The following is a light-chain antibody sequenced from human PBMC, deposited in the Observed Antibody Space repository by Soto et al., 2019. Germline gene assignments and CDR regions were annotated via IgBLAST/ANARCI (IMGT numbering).Light chain of an antibody. V-gene: IGLV4-69*01. CDR1: SGHSSYA. CDR2: LNSDGSH. CDR3: QTWGTGIGV. Sequence: QSVLTQSPSASASLGASVTLTCTLSSGHSSYAIAWHQQQPEKGPRYLMKLNSDGSHSKGDGIPDRFSGSSSGAERYLTISSLQYEDEADYYCQTWGTGIGVFGGGTKVTVL. J-gene: IGLJ2*01.